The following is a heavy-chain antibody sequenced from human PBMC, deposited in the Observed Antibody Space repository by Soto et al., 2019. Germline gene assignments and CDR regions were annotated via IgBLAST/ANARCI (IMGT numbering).Heavy chain of an antibody. J-gene: IGHJ4*02. V-gene: IGHV3-30*18. CDR2: ISYDGSNK. CDR3: ANVAGYGSGSQGGTFGY. Sequence: QVQLVESGGGVVQPGRSLRLSCAASGFTFSSYGMHWVRQAPGKGLEWVAVISYDGSNKYYADSVKGRFTISRDNSKNTLYLRMIRLRAEATAVYYWANVAGYGSGSQGGTFGYWGQGTLVTVSS. CDR1: GFTFSSYG. D-gene: IGHD3-10*01.